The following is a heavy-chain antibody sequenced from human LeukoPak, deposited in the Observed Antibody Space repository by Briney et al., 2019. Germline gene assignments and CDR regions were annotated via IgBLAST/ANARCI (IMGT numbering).Heavy chain of an antibody. Sequence: GGSLRLSCAASGFTFSSNDMSWVRQAPGKGLEWMGGFDPEDGETIYAQKFQGRVTMTEDTSTDTAYMELSSLRSEDTAVYYCATGPRSYYDILTGYYRFDYWGQGTLVTVSS. CDR3: ATGPRSYYDILTGYYRFDY. CDR1: GFTFSSND. CDR2: FDPEDGET. J-gene: IGHJ4*02. V-gene: IGHV1-24*01. D-gene: IGHD3-9*01.